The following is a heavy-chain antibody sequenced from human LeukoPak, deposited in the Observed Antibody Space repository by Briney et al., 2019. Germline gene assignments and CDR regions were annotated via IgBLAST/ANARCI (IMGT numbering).Heavy chain of an antibody. CDR1: GFTFSSYA. J-gene: IGHJ4*02. Sequence: GGSLRLSCAASGFTFSSYAMHWVRQAPGKGLEWVAVISYDGSNKYYADSVKGRFTISRDNSKNTLYLQMNSLRAEDTAVYYCAREPGGEYYDFWGGYYTSTYYFDYWGQGTLVTVSS. D-gene: IGHD3-3*01. V-gene: IGHV3-30-3*01. CDR2: ISYDGSNK. CDR3: AREPGGEYYDFWGGYYTSTYYFDY.